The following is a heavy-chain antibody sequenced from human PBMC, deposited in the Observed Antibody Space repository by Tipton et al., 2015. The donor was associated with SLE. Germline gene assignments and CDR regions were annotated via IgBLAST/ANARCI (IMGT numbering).Heavy chain of an antibody. J-gene: IGHJ3*01. CDR1: GGSISSGSYY. V-gene: IGHV4-61*02. D-gene: IGHD2-2*01. CDR3: ARMGLCTTTTCNEGAFDV. CDR2: IYTRGST. Sequence: TLSLTCSVSGGSISSGSYYWSWIRQPAGGGLEWIGRIYTRGSTNYNPSLESRVTISFDTSRNQFSLKLTSVTAADTAVYYCARMGLCTTTTCNEGAFDVWGQGSMVTVSS.